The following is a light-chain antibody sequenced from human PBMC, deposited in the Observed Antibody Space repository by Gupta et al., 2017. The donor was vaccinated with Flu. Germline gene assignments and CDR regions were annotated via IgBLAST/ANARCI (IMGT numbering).Light chain of an antibody. J-gene: IGKJ1*01. CDR2: KAS. CDR1: KSISSW. CDR3: QQYNSFWT. Sequence: DIQMTQSPSTLSASVGDRVTITCRASKSISSWLAWYQQKPGKDPKLMIYKASSLESGVPSRFSGSGSGTEFTLTISSLQPDDFATYYCQQYNSFWTFGQGTKVEIK. V-gene: IGKV1-5*03.